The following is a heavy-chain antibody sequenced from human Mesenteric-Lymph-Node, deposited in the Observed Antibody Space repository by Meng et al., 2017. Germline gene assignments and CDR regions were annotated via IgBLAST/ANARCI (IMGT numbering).Heavy chain of an antibody. CDR2: ISGSGGSA. CDR1: GFTFSSYA. D-gene: IGHD5-24*01. V-gene: IGHV3-23*01. Sequence: EVQLLESGGGLVQPGGSLRLSCAASGFTFSSYAMSWVRQAPGKGLEWVSTISGSGGSAYYADSVKGRFTISRDNSKNTLYLQMNSLRAEDTAVYYCAKPPADGYNYVDYWGQGTLVTVSS. J-gene: IGHJ4*02. CDR3: AKPPADGYNYVDY.